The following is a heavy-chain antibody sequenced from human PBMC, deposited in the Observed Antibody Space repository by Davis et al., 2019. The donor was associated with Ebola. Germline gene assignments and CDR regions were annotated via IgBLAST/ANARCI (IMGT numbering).Heavy chain of an antibody. CDR2: INPNSGGT. D-gene: IGHD2-8*01. J-gene: IGHJ3*02. CDR3: ARDPLLDIVLMVYARNYAFDI. Sequence: ASVKVSCKASGYTFTGYYMHWVRQAPGQGLEWMGWINPNSGGTNYAQKFQGRVTMTRDTSISTAYMELSRLRSDDTAVYYCARDPLLDIVLMVYARNYAFDIWGQGTMVTVSS. V-gene: IGHV1-2*02. CDR1: GYTFTGYY.